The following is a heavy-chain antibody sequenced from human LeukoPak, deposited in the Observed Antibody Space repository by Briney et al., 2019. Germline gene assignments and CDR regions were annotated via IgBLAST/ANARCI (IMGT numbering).Heavy chain of an antibody. D-gene: IGHD1-26*01. V-gene: IGHV3-48*01. CDR1: GFTFSSYS. CDR3: ARDMSSYFQH. Sequence: LPGGSLRLSCAASGFTFSSYSMNWARQAPGKGLEWVSYISSSSSTIYYADSVRGRFTISRDNAKNSLYLQMNSLRAEDTAVYYCARDMSSYFQHWGQGTLVTVSS. J-gene: IGHJ1*01. CDR2: ISSSSSTI.